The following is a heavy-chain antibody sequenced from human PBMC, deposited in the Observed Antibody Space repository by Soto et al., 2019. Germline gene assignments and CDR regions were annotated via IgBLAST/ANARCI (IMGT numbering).Heavy chain of an antibody. CDR2: ISYDGNKN. CDR1: GFTFRSYA. Sequence: QVQLVESGGGVVQPGTSLRLSCAVSGFTFRSYATHWVRQAPGGGLEWVAPISYDGNKNYYADSVKGRFTISRDTFKSPLFLQMNSLRREDTAMYYCARGIGDGYNLDYWGQGSLVTVSS. J-gene: IGHJ4*02. D-gene: IGHD5-12*01. V-gene: IGHV3-30-3*01. CDR3: ARGIGDGYNLDY.